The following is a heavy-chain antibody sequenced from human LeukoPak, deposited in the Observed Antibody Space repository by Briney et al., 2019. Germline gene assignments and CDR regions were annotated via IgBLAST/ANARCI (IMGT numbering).Heavy chain of an antibody. CDR3: AKDTGGGNAPDAFDI. CDR1: GITVSSNY. J-gene: IGHJ3*02. D-gene: IGHD4-23*01. Sequence: GGSLRLSCAASGITVSSNYMSWVRQAPGKGLEWVSAISGSGGSTYYADSVKGRLTISRDNSKNTLYLQMNSLRAEDTAVYYCAKDTGGGNAPDAFDIWGQGTMVTVSS. CDR2: ISGSGGST. V-gene: IGHV3-23*01.